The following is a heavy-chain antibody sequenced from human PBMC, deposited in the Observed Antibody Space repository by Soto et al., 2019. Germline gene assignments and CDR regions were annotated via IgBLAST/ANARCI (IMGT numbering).Heavy chain of an antibody. V-gene: IGHV3-23*01. J-gene: IGHJ4*02. CDR3: AKASSGYGGPFDY. CDR2: ISGSGGST. D-gene: IGHD5-12*01. Sequence: VGSLRLSCAASGFTFSSYAMSWVRQAPGKGLEWVSAISGSGGSTYYADSVKGRFTISRDNSKNTLYLQMNSLRAEDTAVYYCAKASSGYGGPFDYWGQGTLVTVSS. CDR1: GFTFSSYA.